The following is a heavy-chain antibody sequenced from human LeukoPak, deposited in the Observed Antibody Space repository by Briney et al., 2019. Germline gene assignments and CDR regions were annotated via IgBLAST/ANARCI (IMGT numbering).Heavy chain of an antibody. D-gene: IGHD3-22*01. CDR2: IYHSGST. CDR3: ALVRRGQAPYYYDTYFDY. J-gene: IGHJ4*02. Sequence: SGTLSLTCAVSGGSISSSNWWSWVRQPPGKGLEWLGEIYHSGSTNYNPSLKSRVTISVDKSKNQFSLKLSSVTAADTAVYYCALVRRGQAPYYYDTYFDYWGQGTLVTVSS. CDR1: GGSISSSNW. V-gene: IGHV4-4*02.